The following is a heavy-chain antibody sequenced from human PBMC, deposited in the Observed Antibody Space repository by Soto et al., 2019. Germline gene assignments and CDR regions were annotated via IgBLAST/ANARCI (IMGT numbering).Heavy chain of an antibody. CDR3: AQPGITGSSH. CDR2: IIPIFGTA. CDR1: GGTFSSYA. Sequence: QVQLVQSGAEVKKPGSSVKVSCKASGGTFSSYAISWVRQAPGQGIEWMGGIIPIFGTANYAQTCQGRVTITAEESTSTVYMEMSSLRSEDTAVYYCAQPGITGSSHWCQGTMVTVSS. D-gene: IGHD1-20*01. J-gene: IGHJ4*02. V-gene: IGHV1-69*01.